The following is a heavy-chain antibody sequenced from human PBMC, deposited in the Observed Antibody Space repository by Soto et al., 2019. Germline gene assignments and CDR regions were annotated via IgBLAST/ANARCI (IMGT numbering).Heavy chain of an antibody. J-gene: IGHJ4*02. V-gene: IGHV2-26*01. D-gene: IGHD5-18*01. Sequence: SGPKLVNPTETLTLTCTASGFSLSNDRKGVSWIRQPPGKALEWLAHIFSNDEKSYSTSLKSRLTISKDTSKSQVVLTMTNMDPVDTATYYCARGGYSGSLFWFDYWGQGTLVXVSS. CDR2: IFSNDEK. CDR1: GFSLSNDRKG. CDR3: ARGGYSGSLFWFDY.